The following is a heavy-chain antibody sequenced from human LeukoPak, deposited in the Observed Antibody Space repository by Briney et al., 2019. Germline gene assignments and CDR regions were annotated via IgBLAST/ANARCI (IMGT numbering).Heavy chain of an antibody. CDR2: IYHNGNS. V-gene: IGHV4-59*12. Sequence: SETLSLTCTVSRGSFSDYYWSFIRQPPGKGREWIGYIYHNGNSDFNPSLKSRFTISVDTSKNQFSLKLKSLTAADTALYYCARGRFCSADICSGGDAFDIWGRGTMVSVSS. D-gene: IGHD3-3*01. J-gene: IGHJ3*02. CDR1: RGSFSDYY. CDR3: ARGRFCSADICSGGDAFDI.